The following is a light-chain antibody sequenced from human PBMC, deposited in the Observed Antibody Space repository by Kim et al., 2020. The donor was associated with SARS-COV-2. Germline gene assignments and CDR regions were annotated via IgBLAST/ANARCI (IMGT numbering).Light chain of an antibody. Sequence: SYELTQPPSVSVFPGQTASITCSGDKLGDKYASWYQQKSGQSPVLVIYQDNKRPSGIPERFSGSNSGNTATLTISGTQARDEADYYCQAWDSSTYVFGPG. CDR1: KLGDKY. V-gene: IGLV3-1*01. J-gene: IGLJ1*01. CDR2: QDN. CDR3: QAWDSSTYV.